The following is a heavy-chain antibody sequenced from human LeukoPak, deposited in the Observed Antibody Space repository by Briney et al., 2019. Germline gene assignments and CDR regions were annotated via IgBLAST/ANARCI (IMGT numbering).Heavy chain of an antibody. D-gene: IGHD2-21*02. J-gene: IGHJ4*02. CDR1: GGSISSGGYS. CDR2: IHYSGST. Sequence: SETLSLTCAVSGGSISSGGYSWSWIRQPPGKGLEWIGYIHYSGSTSYNPSLKSRVTISVDTAKNQFSLKLSSVTAADTAVYYCARGGYCGGDCYFYYWGQGTLVTVSS. V-gene: IGHV4-30-4*07. CDR3: ARGGYCGGDCYFYY.